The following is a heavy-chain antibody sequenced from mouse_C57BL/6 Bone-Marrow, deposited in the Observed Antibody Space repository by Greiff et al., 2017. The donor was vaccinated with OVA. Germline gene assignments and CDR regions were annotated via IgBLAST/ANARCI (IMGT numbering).Heavy chain of an antibody. CDR2: ISSGGSYT. D-gene: IGHD2-2*01. V-gene: IGHV5-6*02. CDR3: ARRWLPFYWYFDV. Sequence: EVMLVESGGDLVKPGGSLKLSCAASGFTFSSYGMSWVRQTPDKRLEWVATISSGGSYTYYPDSVKGRFTISRDNAKNTLYLQMSSLKSEDTAMYYCARRWLPFYWYFDVWGTGTTVTVSS. J-gene: IGHJ1*03. CDR1: GFTFSSYG.